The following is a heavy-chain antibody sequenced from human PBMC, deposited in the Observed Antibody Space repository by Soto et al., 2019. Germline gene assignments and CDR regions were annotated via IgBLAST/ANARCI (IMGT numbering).Heavy chain of an antibody. D-gene: IGHD5-12*01. J-gene: IGHJ4*02. CDR2: ISGSGGST. Sequence: PGGSLRLSCAASGFTFSSYAMSWVRQAPGKGLEWVSAISGSGGSTYYADSVKGRFTISRDNSKNTLYLQMNSLRAEDTAVYCCAKVLVATSYYFDYWGQGTLVTVSS. V-gene: IGHV3-23*01. CDR3: AKVLVATSYYFDY. CDR1: GFTFSSYA.